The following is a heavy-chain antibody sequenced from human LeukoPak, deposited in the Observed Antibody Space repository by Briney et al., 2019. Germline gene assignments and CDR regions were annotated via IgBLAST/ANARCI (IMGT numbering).Heavy chain of an antibody. J-gene: IGHJ4*02. D-gene: IGHD2-2*01. Sequence: GGSLRLSCAASGFTVTRYYMTWVRQAPGKGLEWVSVIADGGNTNYADSVKGRFTISRHKSKTTLYLQMNSLRAEDTAVYYCAGSTTTPGGFDYWGRGTLVTVSS. CDR3: AGSTTTPGGFDY. CDR1: GFTVTRYY. V-gene: IGHV3-66*01. CDR2: IADGGNT.